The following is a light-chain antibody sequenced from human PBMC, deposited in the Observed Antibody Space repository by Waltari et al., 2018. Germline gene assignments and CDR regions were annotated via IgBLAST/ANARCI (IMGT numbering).Light chain of an antibody. V-gene: IGKV1-39*01. CDR3: QQSYMTPLT. CDR1: QHISQF. J-gene: IGKJ4*01. Sequence: DIQMTQSTSSLSASVGDRVTITCRASQHISQFLHWYQQKPGKAPKFLIYATSSLQSGVPSRFGGSGSGTEFTLTISSLQPEDFATYYCQQSYMTPLTFGGGTKVEIK. CDR2: ATS.